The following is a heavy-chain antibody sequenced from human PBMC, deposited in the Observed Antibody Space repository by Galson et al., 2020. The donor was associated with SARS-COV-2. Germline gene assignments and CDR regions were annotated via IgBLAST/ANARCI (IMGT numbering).Heavy chain of an antibody. J-gene: IGHJ4*02. Sequence: VGSLRLSCAASGFAFSEAWMNWVRQAPGRGLEWVGRVKSKTDGGTTDYAVPLKGRFTISRDDSKNSVYLHMSSLKTEDTAMYYCTTELPLDYWGRGTQVTVSS. CDR1: GFAFSEAW. CDR3: TTELPLDY. CDR2: VKSKTDGGTT. V-gene: IGHV3-15*01. D-gene: IGHD2-21*02.